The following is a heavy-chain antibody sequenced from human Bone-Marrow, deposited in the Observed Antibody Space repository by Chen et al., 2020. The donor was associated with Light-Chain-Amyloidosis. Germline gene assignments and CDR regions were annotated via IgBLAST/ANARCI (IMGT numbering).Heavy chain of an antibody. CDR1: GFAFSSYA. J-gene: IGHJ3*02. CDR2: ISGRGGSR. D-gene: IGHD3-9*01. V-gene: IGHV3-23*04. Sequence: EVQLVESGGGLLQRGGSLRLSCAASGFAFSSYAMSWVRQAPGKGLGWVSTISGRGGSRYYGDSVKGRLTISRDNSKNALFLQMNSLRAEDTAVYYCAKDISYDDILPDYPADAFDIWGQGTMVTVSS. CDR3: AKDISYDDILPDYPADAFDI.